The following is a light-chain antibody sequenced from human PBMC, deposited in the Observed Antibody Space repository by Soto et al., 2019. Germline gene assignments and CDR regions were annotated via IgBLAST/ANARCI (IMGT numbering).Light chain of an antibody. CDR1: ESLLPSGGKTF. Sequence: DIVMTQTPLSLSVTPGQPASISCKSSESLLPSGGKTFLSWFLQKSGQPPQVLIYDVSSRFPGVPDRCSGCGSGTDFTLKIRRVEAEDVGVYFCMQSTQPPFTFGPGTKVDIK. CDR2: DVS. J-gene: IGKJ3*01. CDR3: MQSTQPPFT. V-gene: IGKV2D-29*01.